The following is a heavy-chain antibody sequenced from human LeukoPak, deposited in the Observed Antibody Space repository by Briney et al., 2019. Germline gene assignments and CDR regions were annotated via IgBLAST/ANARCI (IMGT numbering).Heavy chain of an antibody. V-gene: IGHV4-61*08. J-gene: IGHJ3*02. CDR2: ISYIGST. CDR3: ARDPTTVTKGFDI. D-gene: IGHD4-17*01. CDR1: GGSISSGDYY. Sequence: SQTLSLTCTVSGGSISSGDYYWSWIRQPPGKGLEWIGYISYIGSTNYNPSLKGRVTISVDTSKNQFSLKVSSVTAADTAVYYCARDPTTVTKGFDIWGQGTLVTVSS.